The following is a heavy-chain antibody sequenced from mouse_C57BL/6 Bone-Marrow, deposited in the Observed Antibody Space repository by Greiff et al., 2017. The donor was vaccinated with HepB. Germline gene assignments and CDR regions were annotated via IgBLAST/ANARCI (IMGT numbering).Heavy chain of an antibody. CDR1: GYTFTSYW. D-gene: IGHD1-1*01. V-gene: IGHV1-55*01. CDR2: IYPGSGST. Sequence: QVQLKQPGAELVKPGASVKMSCKASGYTFTSYWITWVKQRPGQGLEWIGDIYPGSGSTNYNEKFKSKATLTVDTSSSTAYMQLSSLTSEDSAVYYCARSGISNSAMDYWGQGTSVTVSS. CDR3: ARSGISNSAMDY. J-gene: IGHJ4*01.